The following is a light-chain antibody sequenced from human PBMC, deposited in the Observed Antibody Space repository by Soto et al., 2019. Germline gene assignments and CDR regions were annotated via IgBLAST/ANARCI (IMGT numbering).Light chain of an antibody. CDR1: QSISSN. CDR3: RQYNNWPRAT. V-gene: IGKV3-15*01. CDR2: RTS. Sequence: EIVMTQSPAPLSVSPGERATLSCRASQSISSNLAWYQQKPGQAPRLLMFRTSSRATGFPARFSGSGSGTEFNLTIRSLQSEDFGVYYCRQYNNWPRATFGGGTKVEIK. J-gene: IGKJ4*01.